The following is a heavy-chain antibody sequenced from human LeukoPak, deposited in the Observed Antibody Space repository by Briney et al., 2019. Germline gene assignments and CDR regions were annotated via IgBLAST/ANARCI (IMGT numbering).Heavy chain of an antibody. J-gene: IGHJ4*02. CDR1: GFTFSNYL. CDR3: ARENAVATGAFDY. CDR2: ITGSGDIS. Sequence: VGSLRLSCAASGFTFSNYLMNCVRQAPGKRLEWVSHITGSGDISHYADSVQGRFTISRDNAKNSLYLQMNSLRAEDTAVYYCARENAVATGAFDYWGRGTLVTVSS. D-gene: IGHD5-12*01. V-gene: IGHV3-48*01.